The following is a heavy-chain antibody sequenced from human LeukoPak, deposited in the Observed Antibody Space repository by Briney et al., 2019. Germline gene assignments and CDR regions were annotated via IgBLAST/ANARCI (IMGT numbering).Heavy chain of an antibody. D-gene: IGHD2-2*01. Sequence: SVKVSCKASGGTFSSYAISWVRQAPGQGLEWMGGIIPIFGTTNYAQKFQGRVTITADESTSTAYMELTRLTSDDTAVYFCARGSRYQLLLYWGQGTLVTVSS. J-gene: IGHJ4*02. CDR3: ARGSRYQLLLY. V-gene: IGHV1-69*13. CDR1: GGTFSSYA. CDR2: IIPIFGTT.